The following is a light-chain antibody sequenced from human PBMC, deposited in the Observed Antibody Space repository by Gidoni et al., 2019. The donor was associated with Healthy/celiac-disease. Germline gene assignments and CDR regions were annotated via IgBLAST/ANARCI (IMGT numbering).Light chain of an antibody. CDR1: QRVSSSY. CDR3: QQYGSSPG. J-gene: IGKJ4*01. Sequence: EIVLTKSPGTLSLSPVERATLSCRASQRVSSSYLAWYQQQPGQAPRLLIYGASSRATGIPDRFSGSGSGTDFTLTISRLEPEDFAVYYCQQYGSSPGFGGGTKVEIK. V-gene: IGKV3-20*01. CDR2: GAS.